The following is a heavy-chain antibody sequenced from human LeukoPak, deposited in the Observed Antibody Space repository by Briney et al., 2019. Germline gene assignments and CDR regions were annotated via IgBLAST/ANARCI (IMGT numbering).Heavy chain of an antibody. V-gene: IGHV3-30*18. Sequence: GRSLRLSCAASGFTFSSYGMHWVRQAPGKGLECVAVKSYDGSNKYYADSVKGRFTISRDNSKNTLYLQMNSLRAEDTAVYYCAKGVPCSGGSCYWDWFDPWGQGTLVTVSS. J-gene: IGHJ5*02. CDR3: AKGVPCSGGSCYWDWFDP. CDR1: GFTFSSYG. D-gene: IGHD2-15*01. CDR2: KSYDGSNK.